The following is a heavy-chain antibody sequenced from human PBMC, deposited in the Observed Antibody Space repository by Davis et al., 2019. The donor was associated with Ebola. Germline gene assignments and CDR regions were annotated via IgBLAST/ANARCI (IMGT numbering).Heavy chain of an antibody. CDR1: GGSISSSGYY. J-gene: IGHJ4*02. CDR2: IYCSGST. CDR3: ANYGDWDDY. V-gene: IGHV4-39*01. D-gene: IGHD4-17*01. Sequence: SETLSLTCTVSGGSISSSGYYWGWIRQPPGKGLEWIGNIYCSGSTYYNPSLKSRVTISVDTSKNQFSLKLSSVTAADTAVYYCANYGDWDDYWGQGTLVTVSS.